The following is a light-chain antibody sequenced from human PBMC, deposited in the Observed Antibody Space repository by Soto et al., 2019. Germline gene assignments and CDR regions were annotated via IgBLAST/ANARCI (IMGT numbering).Light chain of an antibody. CDR1: SSNIGAGYG. Sequence: QSVLTQPPSVSGAPGQRVTISCTGSSSNIGAGYGVHWYQQLPGTAPKLLIYVNSNRPSGVPDRFSGSESGTSASLAITGLRAEDEADYYCQSYDSSLSGWVFGGGTKVTVL. CDR3: QSYDSSLSGWV. CDR2: VNS. V-gene: IGLV1-40*01. J-gene: IGLJ3*02.